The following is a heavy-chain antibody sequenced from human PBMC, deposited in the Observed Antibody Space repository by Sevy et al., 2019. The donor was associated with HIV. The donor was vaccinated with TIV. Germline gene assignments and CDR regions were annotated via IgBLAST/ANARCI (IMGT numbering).Heavy chain of an antibody. CDR3: VRGGHLPLDAFDV. CDR1: GYRFTAYW. CDR2: LFPGSSDM. D-gene: IGHD2-15*01. V-gene: IGHV5-51*01. Sequence: GESLKISCQASGYRFTAYWIGWVRQKPGKGLEWMGILFPGSSDMRSFEGQFTVSAAKSSNTAYLRWGSLKASDSAIYYCVRGGHLPLDAFDVWGQGTMVTVSS. J-gene: IGHJ3*01.